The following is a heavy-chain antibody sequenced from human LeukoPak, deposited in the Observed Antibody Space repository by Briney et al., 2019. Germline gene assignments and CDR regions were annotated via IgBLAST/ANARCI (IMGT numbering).Heavy chain of an antibody. Sequence: PAGSLRLSCAASGFTFSSYALSWVRQAPGKGLEWVSAISGSGGSTYYADSVKGRFTISRDNSKNTLYLQMNSLRAEDTAVYYCARGWSSSADYWGHGTLVTVSS. D-gene: IGHD6-6*01. CDR3: ARGWSSSADY. V-gene: IGHV3-23*01. J-gene: IGHJ4*01. CDR1: GFTFSSYA. CDR2: ISGSGGST.